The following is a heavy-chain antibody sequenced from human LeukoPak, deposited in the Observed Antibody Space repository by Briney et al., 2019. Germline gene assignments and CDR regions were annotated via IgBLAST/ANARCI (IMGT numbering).Heavy chain of an antibody. V-gene: IGHV3-23*01. CDR2: VTPSGDPT. CDR3: AELGITMIGGV. CDR1: GFTFSTHG. D-gene: IGHD3-10*02. J-gene: IGHJ6*04. Sequence: GTLRLSCAGSGFTFSTHGMNWVRQAPGKGLEWVSGVTPSGDPTYYADSVKGRFIISRDNSKNSLYLQMNSLRAEDTAVYYCAELGITMIGGVWGKGTTVTISS.